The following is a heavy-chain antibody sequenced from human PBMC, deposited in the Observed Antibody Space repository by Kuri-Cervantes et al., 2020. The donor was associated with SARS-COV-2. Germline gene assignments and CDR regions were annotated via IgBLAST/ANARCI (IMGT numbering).Heavy chain of an antibody. CDR2: ISYDGSNK. CDR3: ASSLKWLFDAFDI. D-gene: IGHD3-22*01. V-gene: IGHV3-30-3*01. Sequence: GESLKISCAASGFTFSSYAMHWVRQAPGKGLEWVAVISYDGSNKYYADSVKGRFTISRDNSKNTLYLQMNSLRAEDTAVYYCASSLKWLFDAFDIWGQGTMVTVSS. CDR1: GFTFSSYA. J-gene: IGHJ3*02.